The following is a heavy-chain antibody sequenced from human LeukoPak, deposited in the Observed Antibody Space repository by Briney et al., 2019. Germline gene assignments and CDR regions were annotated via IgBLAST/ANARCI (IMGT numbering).Heavy chain of an antibody. CDR2: IIPIFGTA. J-gene: IGHJ6*02. V-gene: IGHV1-69*13. CDR1: GGTFSSYA. CDR3: ARLPYRYGSVGYYYGMDL. D-gene: IGHD5-18*01. Sequence: SVKVSSKASGGTFSSYAISWVRQSPGQGLEWMGGIIPIFGTANYAQKFQGRVTITADESTRTAYMELSTLRSEATAVYSCARLPYRYGSVGYYYGMDLWGQGTTAPVPS.